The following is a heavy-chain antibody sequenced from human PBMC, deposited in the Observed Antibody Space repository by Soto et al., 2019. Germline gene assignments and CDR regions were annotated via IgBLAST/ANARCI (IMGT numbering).Heavy chain of an antibody. CDR1: GGTFSSYA. D-gene: IGHD2-15*01. Sequence: SVKVSCKASGGTFSSYAISWVRQAPGQGLEWMGGIIPIFGTANYAQKFQGRVTITADESTSTAYMELSSLRSEDTAVYYCARGRRQIVVVVAATLPYYGMDVWGQGTTVTVSS. J-gene: IGHJ6*02. CDR3: ARGRRQIVVVVAATLPYYGMDV. CDR2: IIPIFGTA. V-gene: IGHV1-69*13.